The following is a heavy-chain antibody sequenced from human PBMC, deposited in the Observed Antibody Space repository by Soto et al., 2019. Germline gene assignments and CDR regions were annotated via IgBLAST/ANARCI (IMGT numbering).Heavy chain of an antibody. CDR2: VSSDGSLK. CDR3: TREGPSSLTSYFDY. CDR1: EVILTNSA. D-gene: IGHD2-2*01. Sequence: GGSLRLSCVGSEVILTNSAMHWVRQAPGKGLEWVAVVSSDGSLKYYADSVEGRFTISRDSSKNTLYLQMNSLRPEDTAVYYCTREGPSSLTSYFDYWGQGTPVTVSS. V-gene: IGHV3-30*04. J-gene: IGHJ4*02.